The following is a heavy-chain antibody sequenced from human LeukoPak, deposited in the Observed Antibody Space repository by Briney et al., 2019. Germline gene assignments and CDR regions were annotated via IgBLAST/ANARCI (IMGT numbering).Heavy chain of an antibody. D-gene: IGHD6-13*01. Sequence: PSETLSLTCAVSGGSISSSNWWSWVRQPPGKGLEWIGEIYHSGSTNYNPSLKSRVTISVDKSKNQFSLKLSSVTAADTAVYYCARGYSSSWFPNYGMDVWGQGTTVTVSS. J-gene: IGHJ6*02. CDR1: GGSISSSNW. CDR3: ARGYSSSWFPNYGMDV. V-gene: IGHV4-4*02. CDR2: IYHSGST.